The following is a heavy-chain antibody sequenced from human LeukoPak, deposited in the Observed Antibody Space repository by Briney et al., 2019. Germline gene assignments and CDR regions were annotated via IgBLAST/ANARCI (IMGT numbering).Heavy chain of an antibody. CDR1: GGSISSGGYS. CDR2: IYHSGST. CDR3: ARGDSSGYYLNWFDP. V-gene: IGHV4-30-2*01. J-gene: IGHJ5*02. D-gene: IGHD3-22*01. Sequence: PSETLSLTCTVSGGSISSGGYSWSWIRQPPRKGLEWIGYIYHSGSTYYNPSLKSRVTISVDRSKNQFSLKLSSVTAADTAVYYCARGDSSGYYLNWFDPWGQGTLVTVSS.